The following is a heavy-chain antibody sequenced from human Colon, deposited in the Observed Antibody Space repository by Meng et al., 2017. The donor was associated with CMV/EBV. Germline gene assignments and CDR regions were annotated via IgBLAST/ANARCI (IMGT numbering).Heavy chain of an antibody. V-gene: IGHV4-59*01. J-gene: IGHJ3*02. Sequence: ESLKISCTVSGGSISSYYWSWIRQPPGKGLEWIGYIYYSGSTNYNPSLKSRVTISVDTSKNQFSLKLSSVTAADTAVYYCARGGTTAPAAFDIWGQGTMVTVSS. D-gene: IGHD4-17*01. CDR1: GGSISSYY. CDR2: IYYSGST. CDR3: ARGGTTAPAAFDI.